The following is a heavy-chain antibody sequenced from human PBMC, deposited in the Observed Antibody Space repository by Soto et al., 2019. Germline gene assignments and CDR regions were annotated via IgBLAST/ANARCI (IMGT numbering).Heavy chain of an antibody. D-gene: IGHD1-20*01. Sequence: GGPLRVACAAWGVTFGSDAMHWFRQAPGKGLEWVAVISYDGSNKYYADSVKGRFTISRDNSKNTLYLQMNSLRAEDTAVYYCATDRNWNDGVVDFWGQGP. V-gene: IGHV3-30*03. CDR2: ISYDGSNK. J-gene: IGHJ4*02. CDR1: GVTFGSDA. CDR3: ATDRNWNDGVVDF.